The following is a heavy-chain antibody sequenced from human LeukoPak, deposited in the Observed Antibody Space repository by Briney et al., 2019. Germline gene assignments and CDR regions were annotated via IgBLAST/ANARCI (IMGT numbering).Heavy chain of an antibody. CDR2: IIPILGTA. CDR3: ARDRHYYDSSGYNNWFDP. CDR1: GGTFSSYA. Sequence: SVKVSCKASGGTFSSYAISWVRQAPGQGLEWMGGIIPILGTANYAQKFQGRVTITTDESTSTAYMELSSLRSEDTAVYYCARDRHYYDSSGYNNWFDPWGQGTLVTVSS. V-gene: IGHV1-69*05. J-gene: IGHJ5*02. D-gene: IGHD3-22*01.